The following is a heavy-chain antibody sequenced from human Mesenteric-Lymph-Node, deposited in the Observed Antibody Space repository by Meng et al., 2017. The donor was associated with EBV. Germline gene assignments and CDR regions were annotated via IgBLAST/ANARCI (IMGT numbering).Heavy chain of an antibody. CDR3: ARGATSVFDL. CDR1: GDSVSSSSAA. Sequence: QVRLQQSGPGLVKPSXXXXLXCVISGDSVSSSSAAWTWIRQSPSRGLEWLGRTYYRSKWYNDYAVFVKSRITINPDTSKNQFSLQLNSVTPEDTAVYYCARGATSVFDLWGRGTLVTVSS. CDR2: TYYRSKWYN. J-gene: IGHJ2*01. V-gene: IGHV6-1*01.